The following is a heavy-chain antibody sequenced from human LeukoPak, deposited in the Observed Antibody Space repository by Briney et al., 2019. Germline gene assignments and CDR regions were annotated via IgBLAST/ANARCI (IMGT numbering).Heavy chain of an antibody. CDR2: MSNSGHT. J-gene: IGHJ4*02. D-gene: IGHD6-13*01. V-gene: IGHV4-61*01. CDR1: GDSVSSGNYY. Sequence: RPSETLSLTCTVSGDSVSSGNYYWSWIRQPPGKGLEWIGFMSNSGHTDSTPSLKSRVTISLDTSKNQFSLKLNSVTAADTAVYYCARVSAAGTGPDSWGQGPLVTVSS. CDR3: ARVSAAGTGPDS.